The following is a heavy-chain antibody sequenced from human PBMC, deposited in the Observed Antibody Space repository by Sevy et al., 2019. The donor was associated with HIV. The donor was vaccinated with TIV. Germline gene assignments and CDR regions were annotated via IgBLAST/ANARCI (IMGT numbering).Heavy chain of an antibody. V-gene: IGHV2-5*02. CDR3: AHRRSKGITITEFDY. D-gene: IGHD3-9*01. CDR2: IFWDVDT. Sequence: SGPTLVNPTQTLTLTCTFSGFSFSTSGVGVGWIRLPPGKALEWLALIFWDVDTRYSPSLQSRLTITKDTSKDQVVLTMANMDPVDTGTYYCAHRRSKGITITEFDYWGQGTPVTVSS. J-gene: IGHJ4*02. CDR1: GFSFSTSGVG.